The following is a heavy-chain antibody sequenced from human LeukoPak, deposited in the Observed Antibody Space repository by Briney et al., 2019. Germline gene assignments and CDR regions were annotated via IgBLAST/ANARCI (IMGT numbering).Heavy chain of an antibody. V-gene: IGHV3-7*01. CDR3: AKARTTGGYYFDN. CDR1: GFTFSSHW. J-gene: IGHJ4*02. Sequence: GGSLRLSCAASGFTFSSHWMSWVRQAPGKGLEWVANIKQDGSEKYYVDSVKGRFTISRDNAKSSLYLQMNSLGAEDTAVYYCAKARTTGGYYFDNWGQGTLVTVSS. CDR2: IKQDGSEK. D-gene: IGHD2/OR15-2a*01.